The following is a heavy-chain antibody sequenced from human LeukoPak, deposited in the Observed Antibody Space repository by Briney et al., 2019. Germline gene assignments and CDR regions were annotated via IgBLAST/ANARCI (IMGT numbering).Heavy chain of an antibody. J-gene: IGHJ4*02. CDR3: AKAPVTSCRGAYCYPFDS. D-gene: IGHD2-21*01. CDR1: GFTFSSYG. CDR2: TSSSDAGT. Sequence: GGSLRLSCAASGFTFSSYGMSWVRQTPGKGLEWVAATSSSDAGTYHADSVRGRFTISRDNSKNTLYLQMNSLRAEDAAVYFCAKAPVTSCRGAYCYPFDSWGQGALVTVSS. V-gene: IGHV3-23*01.